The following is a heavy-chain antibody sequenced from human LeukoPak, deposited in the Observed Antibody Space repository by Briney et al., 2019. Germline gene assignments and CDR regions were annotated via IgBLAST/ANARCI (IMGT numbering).Heavy chain of an antibody. CDR1: GGSFSGYY. CDR2: INHSGST. V-gene: IGHV4-34*01. D-gene: IGHD2-15*01. CDR3: SRGTSGGGNDI. Sequence: SETLSLTCAVYGGSFSGYYWSWIRQPPGKGLEWLGEINHSGSTNYNPSLKSRVTISVDTSKNQFSLKLSSVTAADTAVYYCSRGTSGGGNDIWGQGTMVTVSS. J-gene: IGHJ3*02.